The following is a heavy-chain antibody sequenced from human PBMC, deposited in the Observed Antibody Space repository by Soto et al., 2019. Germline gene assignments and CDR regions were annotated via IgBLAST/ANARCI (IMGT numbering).Heavy chain of an antibody. CDR2: ITSHGHIT. V-gene: IGHV3-64*04. D-gene: IGHD3-9*01. Sequence: LRLSCSASGFTFSNYDMVWVRQAPGKGLEYISAITSHGHITYYADSVKGRFTISRDVSRNTLYLQMNSLRDEDTAVYYCASGPGPTNYYDILTGPQGVFDYWGQGTLVTVSS. CDR1: GFTFSNYD. J-gene: IGHJ4*02. CDR3: ASGPGPTNYYDILTGPQGVFDY.